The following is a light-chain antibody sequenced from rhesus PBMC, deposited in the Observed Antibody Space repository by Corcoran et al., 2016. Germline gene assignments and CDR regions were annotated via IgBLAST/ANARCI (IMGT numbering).Light chain of an antibody. V-gene: IGKV1-37*01. Sequence: DIQMTQSPSSLSASVGDRVTITCRAGQDISSYLAWYQQKPGKAPKPLIYYASNLKSGVPSRFSGSGAGTDLTITISSLQPEDFATYYCQQYDSDPYIFGQGTKVEIK. CDR2: YAS. J-gene: IGKJ2*01. CDR1: QDISSY. CDR3: QQYDSDPYI.